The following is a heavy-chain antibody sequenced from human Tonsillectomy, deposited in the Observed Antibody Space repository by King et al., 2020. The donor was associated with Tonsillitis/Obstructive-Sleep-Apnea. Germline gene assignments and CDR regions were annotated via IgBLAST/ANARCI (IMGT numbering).Heavy chain of an antibody. V-gene: IGHV2-5*02. D-gene: IGHD2-2*01. J-gene: IGHJ5*02. CDR3: AHCTSCSTIWLDP. Sequence: GVGWIRQPPGKALEWLALIYWDDDKRYSPSLKSSLTITKDTSKNQGVLTMTNMGPVDTDTYFCAHCTSCSTIWLDPWGQGILVIVSS. CDR1: G. CDR2: IYWDDDK.